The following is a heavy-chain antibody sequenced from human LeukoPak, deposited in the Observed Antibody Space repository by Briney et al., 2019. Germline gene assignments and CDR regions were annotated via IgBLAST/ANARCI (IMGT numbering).Heavy chain of an antibody. V-gene: IGHV1-69*05. Sequence: SVKVSCKASGGTFSSYAISWVRQAPGQGLEWMGGIIPIFGTANYAQKFQGRVTITTDESTSTAYMELSSLRPEDTAVYYCAKVGVVPAATSRWNSQRGEDYFDYWGQGTLVTVSP. CDR1: GGTFSSYA. J-gene: IGHJ4*02. CDR2: IIPIFGTA. D-gene: IGHD2-2*01. CDR3: AKVGVVPAATSRWNSQRGEDYFDY.